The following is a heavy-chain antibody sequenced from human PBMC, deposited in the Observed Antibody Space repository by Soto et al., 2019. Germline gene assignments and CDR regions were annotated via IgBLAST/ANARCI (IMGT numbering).Heavy chain of an antibody. CDR1: GFTFSGSA. D-gene: IGHD1-26*01. CDR2: IRSKANSYAT. J-gene: IGHJ6*02. Sequence: GGSVRLSCAASGFTFSGSAMHWVRQDSGKGLEWVGRIRSKANSYATAYAASVKGRFTISRDDSKNTAYLQMNSLKTEDTAVYYCTRVPGRYSRYYYYAMDVCGPGCTLTVS. V-gene: IGHV3-73*01. CDR3: TRVPGRYSRYYYYAMDV.